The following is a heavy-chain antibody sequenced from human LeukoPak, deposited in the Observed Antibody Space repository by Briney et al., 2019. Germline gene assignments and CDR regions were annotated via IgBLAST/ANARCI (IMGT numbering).Heavy chain of an antibody. CDR3: ANSGVVSTPLFDY. Sequence: GGSLRLPCAASGFTFDDYTMHWVRQAPGKGLEWVSLISWDGGSTYYADSVKGRFTISRDNSKNTLYLQMNSLRAEDTAVYYCANSGVVSTPLFDYWGQGTLVTVSS. D-gene: IGHD3-3*01. J-gene: IGHJ4*02. CDR1: GFTFDDYT. CDR2: ISWDGGST. V-gene: IGHV3-43*01.